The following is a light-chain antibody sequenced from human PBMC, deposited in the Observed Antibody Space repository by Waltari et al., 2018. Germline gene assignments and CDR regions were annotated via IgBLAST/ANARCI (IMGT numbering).Light chain of an antibody. J-gene: IGKJ1*01. Sequence: EIVLTQSPATLSLSPGERATLSGRASQTVSNRLAWYQQRPGQGPRLVIYDASTRAAGIPDRFSGSGSGTEFTLTITRLEPEDVAVYFCQQERNWSWTFGQGTKVEIK. CDR1: QTVSNR. CDR3: QQERNWSWT. V-gene: IGKV3D-15*01. CDR2: DAS.